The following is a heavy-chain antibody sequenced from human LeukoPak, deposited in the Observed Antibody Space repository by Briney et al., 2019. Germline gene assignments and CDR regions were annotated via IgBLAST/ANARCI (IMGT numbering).Heavy chain of an antibody. CDR1: GGSISSGGYY. CDR2: IYYSGST. J-gene: IGHJ6*03. Sequence: PSETLSLTCTASGGSISSGGYYWSWIRQPPGKGLEWIGYIYYSGSTNYNPSLKSRVTISVDTSKNQFSLKLSSVTAADTAVYYCARSMTTVTFYYYYMDVWGKGTTVTVSS. V-gene: IGHV4-61*08. CDR3: ARSMTTVTFYYYYMDV. D-gene: IGHD4-11*01.